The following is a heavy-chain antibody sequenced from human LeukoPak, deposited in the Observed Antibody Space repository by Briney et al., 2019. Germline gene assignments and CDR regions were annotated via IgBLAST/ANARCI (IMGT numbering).Heavy chain of an antibody. J-gene: IGHJ4*02. CDR3: ARLYSAYEFDY. V-gene: IGHV4-59*08. D-gene: IGHD5-12*01. CDR1: GGSISSYF. CDR2: IYYGENT. Sequence: SETLSLTCTVSGGSISSYFWSWIRQPPGKGLEWIGYIYYGENTNYNPSLKSRVTMSLATSKNQFSLKLSSVTAADTADYYCARLYSAYEFDYWGQGTLVTVSS.